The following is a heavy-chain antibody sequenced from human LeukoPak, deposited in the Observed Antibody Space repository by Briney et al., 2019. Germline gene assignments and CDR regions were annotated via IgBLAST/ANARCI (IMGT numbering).Heavy chain of an antibody. CDR3: ARGSAAGTVLLNFDY. J-gene: IGHJ4*02. CDR2: IIPILGIA. D-gene: IGHD6-13*01. V-gene: IGHV1-69*04. CDR1: GGTFSSYA. Sequence: GASVKVSCKASGGTFSSYAVSWVRQAPGQGLEWMGRIIPILGIANYAQKFQGWVTMTRDTSISTAYMELSRLRSDDTAVYYCARGSAAGTVLLNFDYWGQGTLVTVSS.